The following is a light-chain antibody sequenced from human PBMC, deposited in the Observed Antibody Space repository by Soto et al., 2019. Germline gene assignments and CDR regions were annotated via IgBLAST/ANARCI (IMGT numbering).Light chain of an antibody. V-gene: IGKV3-20*01. Sequence: EIVLTQSPGTLSLSPGERATLSCRASQSVSSSYLAWYQQKPGQAPRLLIYGASSRATGIPDRFSGSGSGTDFNLTISRLEPDDFAVYYCQQYGSSLFTFGPGTKVDIK. J-gene: IGKJ3*01. CDR2: GAS. CDR3: QQYGSSLFT. CDR1: QSVSSSY.